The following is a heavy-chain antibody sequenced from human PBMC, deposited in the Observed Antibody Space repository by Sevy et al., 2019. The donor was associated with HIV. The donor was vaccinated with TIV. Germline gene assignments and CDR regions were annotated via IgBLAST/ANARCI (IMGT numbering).Heavy chain of an antibody. Sequence: ASVKVSCKTSSYSFSTYDFIWVRQAPGQGLDWLGWISAENGHTLYAQRFQGRVTMTTDTSASEVYMELRNLRSDETGIYYCATKGIIAVGTLDYWGQGTLVTVSS. CDR3: ATKGIIAVGTLDY. D-gene: IGHD6-13*01. J-gene: IGHJ4*02. CDR1: SYSFSTYD. V-gene: IGHV1-18*01. CDR2: ISAENGHT.